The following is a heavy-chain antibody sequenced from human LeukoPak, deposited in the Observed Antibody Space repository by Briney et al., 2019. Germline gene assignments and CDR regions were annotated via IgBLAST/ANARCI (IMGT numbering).Heavy chain of an antibody. Sequence: SETLSLTCTVSGGSISSGDYYWSWIRQPPGKGLEWIGYIYYSGSTYYNPSLKSRVTISVDTSKNQFSLKLSSVTAADTAVYYCARFRVTHWFDPWGQGTLVTVSS. J-gene: IGHJ5*02. CDR3: ARFRVTHWFDP. CDR1: GGSISSGDYY. D-gene: IGHD4-23*01. V-gene: IGHV4-30-4*08. CDR2: IYYSGST.